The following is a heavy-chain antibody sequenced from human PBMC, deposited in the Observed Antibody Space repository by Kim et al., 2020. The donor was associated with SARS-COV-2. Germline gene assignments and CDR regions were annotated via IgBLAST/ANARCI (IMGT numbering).Heavy chain of an antibody. D-gene: IGHD4-4*01. CDR2: ISFSGSTE. V-gene: IGHV3-33*01. J-gene: IGHJ4*02. Sequence: GGSLRLSCAASGFTFTNYAMNWVRQAPGKGLEWVGLISFSGSTEYLADSVKGRFSVSRDNSKNILYLQMDSLRVDDTAIYYCATNPDDDSSWGPFDFWGQGNLVTVSS. CDR1: GFTFTNYA. CDR3: ATNPDDDSSWGPFDF.